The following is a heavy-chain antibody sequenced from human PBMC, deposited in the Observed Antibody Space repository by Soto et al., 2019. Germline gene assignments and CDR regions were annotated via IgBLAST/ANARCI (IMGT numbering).Heavy chain of an antibody. CDR3: ARVTSVLGSEGAYVGSWFDP. J-gene: IGHJ5*02. V-gene: IGHV4-39*07. D-gene: IGHD5-12*01. Sequence: PSETLSLTGFVSGYSITAGGYYWSWIRRHPGKGLEWIGSFYPSGSIIYNPSLRSRVSISGDTSSNQFSMSLTSVTAADTAVYYCARVTSVLGSEGAYVGSWFDPWGQGTLVTVSS. CDR2: FYPSGSI. CDR1: GYSITAGGYY.